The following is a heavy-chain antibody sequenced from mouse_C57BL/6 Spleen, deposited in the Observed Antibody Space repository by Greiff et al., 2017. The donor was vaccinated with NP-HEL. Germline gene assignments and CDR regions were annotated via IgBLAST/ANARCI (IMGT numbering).Heavy chain of an antibody. CDR3: ARQGDDYWYFDV. Sequence: EVQLVESGGDLVKPGGSLKLSCAASGFTFSSYGMSWVRQTPDKRLEWVATISSGGSYTYYPDSVKGRFTISRDNAKNTLYLQMSSLKSEDTAMYYCARQGDDYWYFDVWGTGTTVTVSS. CDR2: ISSGGSYT. CDR1: GFTFSSYG. J-gene: IGHJ1*03. V-gene: IGHV5-6*01.